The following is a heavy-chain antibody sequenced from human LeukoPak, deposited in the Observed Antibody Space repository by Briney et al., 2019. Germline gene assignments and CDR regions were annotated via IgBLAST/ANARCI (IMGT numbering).Heavy chain of an antibody. Sequence: SETLSLTCTVFGGSISSYYWSWIRQAPGKGLEWIGYIYYSGSTNYNPSLKSRVTISVDTSKNQFSLKLSSVTAADTAVYYCARVYYDFWSGYRGYFDYWGQGTLVTVSS. CDR1: GGSISSYY. CDR2: IYYSGST. CDR3: ARVYYDFWSGYRGYFDY. V-gene: IGHV4-59*01. D-gene: IGHD3-3*01. J-gene: IGHJ4*02.